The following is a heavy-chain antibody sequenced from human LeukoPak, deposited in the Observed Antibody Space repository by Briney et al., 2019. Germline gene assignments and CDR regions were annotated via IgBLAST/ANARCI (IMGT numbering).Heavy chain of an antibody. D-gene: IGHD6-13*01. V-gene: IGHV3-23*01. CDR2: ISNSGDST. CDR1: GFTFSNFA. Sequence: GGSLRLSCAASGFTFSNFAVTWVRQAPGKGLEWVSTISNSGDSTYYADSVKGRFTISRDNSKNTLYLQVDSLIAEETALYFCAKHFGSSWSWFDPWGQGTLVTVSS. J-gene: IGHJ5*02. CDR3: AKHFGSSWSWFDP.